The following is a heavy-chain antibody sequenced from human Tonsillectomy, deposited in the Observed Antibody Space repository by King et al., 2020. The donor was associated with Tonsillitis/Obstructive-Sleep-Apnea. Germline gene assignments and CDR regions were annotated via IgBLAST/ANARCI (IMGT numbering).Heavy chain of an antibody. V-gene: IGHV3-64D*06. CDR2: ISSNGGST. CDR3: VKADCSSTTCYTFDY. CDR1: GFTFSSYA. Sequence: VQLVESGGGLVQPGGSLRLSCSASGFTFSSYAMHWVRQAPGKGLEHVSGISSNGGSTYYADSVKGRFTISRDNSKNTLYLQMSSLRAEDTAVYYCVKADCSSTTCYTFDYWGQGTLVTVSS. J-gene: IGHJ4*02. D-gene: IGHD2-2*02.